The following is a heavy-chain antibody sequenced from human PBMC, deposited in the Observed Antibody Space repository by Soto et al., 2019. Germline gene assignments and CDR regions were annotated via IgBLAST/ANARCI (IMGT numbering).Heavy chain of an antibody. CDR1: GGSISSSNW. Sequence: PSQTLSRTCAVCGGSISSSNWWSWVRQPPGKGRQWIGEIEHSGSTNNNPSLKSRVTISGEKAKNQFSLKLSSVTPADTSVSHRARDCFDSYHYYSAMDVCGHGTTVT. D-gene: IGHD2-21*01. J-gene: IGHJ6*02. CDR3: ARDCFDSYHYYSAMDV. CDR2: IEHSGST. V-gene: IGHV4-4*02.